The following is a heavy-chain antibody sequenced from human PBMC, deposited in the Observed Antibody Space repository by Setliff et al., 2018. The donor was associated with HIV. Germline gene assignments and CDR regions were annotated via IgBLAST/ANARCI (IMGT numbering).Heavy chain of an antibody. J-gene: IGHJ4*02. CDR2: IYTSGST. CDR3: ARQERYCTSAGCYRYFNY. Sequence: SETLSLTCTVSGGSISAYYWTWIRQPPGKGLEWIGYIYTSGSTSYNPSLKSRLTISLDTSKNQFSLKLSSVTAADTAVYYCARQERYCTSAGCYRYFNYWGQGTLVTVSS. V-gene: IGHV4-4*09. D-gene: IGHD2-2*02. CDR1: GGSISAYY.